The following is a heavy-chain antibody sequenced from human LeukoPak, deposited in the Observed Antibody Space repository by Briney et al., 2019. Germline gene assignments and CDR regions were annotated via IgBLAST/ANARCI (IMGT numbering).Heavy chain of an antibody. Sequence: SETLSLTCTVSGGSISSYYWSWIRQPPGKGLEWIGFIYYSGGTNYNPSLRSRVTISVDTSKNQFSLKLGSVTAADTAVYFCARLSRADSGWAVFDFWGQGTPVTVSS. CDR2: IYYSGGT. CDR3: ARLSRADSGWAVFDF. CDR1: GGSISSYY. J-gene: IGHJ4*02. D-gene: IGHD6-19*01. V-gene: IGHV4-59*01.